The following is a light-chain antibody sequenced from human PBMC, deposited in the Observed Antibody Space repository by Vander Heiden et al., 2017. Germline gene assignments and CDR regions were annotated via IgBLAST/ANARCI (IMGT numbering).Light chain of an antibody. CDR3: QQRHSFPRT. V-gene: IGKV1-39*01. J-gene: IGKJ3*01. CDR1: QGIGTS. CDR2: GPS. Sequence: DMQMPQPPSPPSASGGDRATITCPARQGIGTSFSWQQHTPGTAPKLLISGPSSLQSGVPSRFSGSGSATDFTLTIGGLQPEALGTYYCQQRHSFPRTFGPGTKLNFK.